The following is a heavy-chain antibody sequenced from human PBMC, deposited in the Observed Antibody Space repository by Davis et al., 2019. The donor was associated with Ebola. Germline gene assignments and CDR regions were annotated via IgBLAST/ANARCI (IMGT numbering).Heavy chain of an antibody. CDR3: ARAGDFWSGWSQ. CDR1: GGSFSGYY. V-gene: IGHV4-59*01. Sequence: SETLSLTCAVYGGSFSGYYWSWIRQPPGKGLEWIGYIYYSGSTNYNPSLKSRVTISVDTSKNQFSLKLSSVTAADTAVYYCARAGDFWSGWSQWGQGTLVTVSS. CDR2: IYYSGST. D-gene: IGHD3-3*01. J-gene: IGHJ4*02.